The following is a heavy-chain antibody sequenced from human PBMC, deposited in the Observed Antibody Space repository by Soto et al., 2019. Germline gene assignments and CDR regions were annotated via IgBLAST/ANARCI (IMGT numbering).Heavy chain of an antibody. V-gene: IGHV1-18*04. J-gene: IGHJ6*02. CDR3: ARMGYCSRTSCYGGMGV. Sequence: ASVKVSCKASGYTFTSYGISWVRQVPGQGLEWMGWISAYNGNTNYAQKLQGRVTMTTDTSTSTAYMELRSLRPDDTAVYYCARMGYCSRTSCYGGMGVWGQGTTVTVSS. D-gene: IGHD2-2*01. CDR2: ISAYNGNT. CDR1: GYTFTSYG.